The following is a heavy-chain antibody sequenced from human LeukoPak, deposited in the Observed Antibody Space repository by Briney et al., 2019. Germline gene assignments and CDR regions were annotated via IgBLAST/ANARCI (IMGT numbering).Heavy chain of an antibody. CDR2: INHSGST. CDR3: ARGCGVRGRGSYYGSGSRYNWFDP. CDR1: GGSFSGYY. D-gene: IGHD3-10*01. Sequence: SETLSLTCAVYGGSFSGYYWSWIRQPPGKGLEWIGEINHSGSTNYNPSLKSRVNISVDTSKNQFSLKLSSVTAADTAVYYCARGCGVRGRGSYYGSGSRYNWFDPWGQGTLVTVSS. V-gene: IGHV4-34*01. J-gene: IGHJ5*02.